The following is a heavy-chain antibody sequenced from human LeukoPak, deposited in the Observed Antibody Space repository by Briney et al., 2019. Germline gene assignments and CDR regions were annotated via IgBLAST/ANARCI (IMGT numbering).Heavy chain of an antibody. CDR2: ISSSGSTI. Sequence: GGSLRLSCAASGFTFSDDYMSWVRRAPGKGLEWVSYISSSGSTIYYADSVKGRFTISRDNAKNSLYLQMNSLRAEDTAVYYCAGGYYYYMDVWGKGTTVTVSS. CDR1: GFTFSDDY. CDR3: AGGYYYYMDV. J-gene: IGHJ6*03. V-gene: IGHV3-11*01. D-gene: IGHD3-10*01.